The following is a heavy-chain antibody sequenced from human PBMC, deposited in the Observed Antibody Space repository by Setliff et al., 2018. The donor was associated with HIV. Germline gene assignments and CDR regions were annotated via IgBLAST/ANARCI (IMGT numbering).Heavy chain of an antibody. CDR3: ARKGYYSDSSGYYPLPFDS. CDR2: ITSSSTSI. CDR1: GFTFSSYR. V-gene: IGHV3-48*01. Sequence: GGSLRLSCAASGFTFSSYRMNWVRQAPGKGLEWVSSITSSSTSIHYADSVKGRFTISRDNAKNSLYLQMNSLRAEDTAVYYCARKGYYSDSSGYYPLPFDSWGQGTLVTVSS. D-gene: IGHD3-22*01. J-gene: IGHJ4*02.